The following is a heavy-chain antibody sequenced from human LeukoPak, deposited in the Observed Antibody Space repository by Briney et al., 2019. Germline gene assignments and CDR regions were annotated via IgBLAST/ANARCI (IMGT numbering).Heavy chain of an antibody. CDR2: ISWNSGSI. CDR1: GFTFSSYS. V-gene: IGHV3-9*01. Sequence: PGGSLRLSCAASGFTFSSYSMNWVRQAPGKGLEWVSGISWNSGSIGYADSVKGRFTISRDNAKNSLYLQMNSLRAEDTALYYCAKDHRPNMVRGVVYTLWGQGTLVTVSS. J-gene: IGHJ4*02. D-gene: IGHD3-10*01. CDR3: AKDHRPNMVRGVVYTL.